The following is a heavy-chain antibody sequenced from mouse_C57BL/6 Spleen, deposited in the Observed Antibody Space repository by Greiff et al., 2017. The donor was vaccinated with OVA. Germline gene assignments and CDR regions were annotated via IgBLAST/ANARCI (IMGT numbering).Heavy chain of an antibody. D-gene: IGHD1-1*01. CDR2: ILPGSGST. Sequence: QVQLQQSGAELMKPGASVKLSCKATGYTFTGYWIEWVKQRPGHGLEWIGEILPGSGSTNYTEKFKGKATFTADTSTNTAYMQLSSLTAEDTAIDDCARRTCGSGFAYWGQGTLVTVSA. V-gene: IGHV1-9*01. CDR1: GYTFTGYW. CDR3: ARRTCGSGFAY. J-gene: IGHJ3*01.